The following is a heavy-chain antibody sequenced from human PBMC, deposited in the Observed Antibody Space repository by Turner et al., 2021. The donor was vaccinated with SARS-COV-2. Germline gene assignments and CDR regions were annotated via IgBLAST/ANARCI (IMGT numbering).Heavy chain of an antibody. CDR2: FYKIGSS. J-gene: IGHJ6*02. CDR3: ARHQGSTSGYDHGMNV. Sequence: QVQLQESGPGLVRPSETLTLTCTVSGDSISSKSWSWIRQSPGRGLAWIGYFYKIGSSDYNPTLRSRVTISVDTSKNQLSLNLISMTAADTAVYYCARHQGSTSGYDHGMNVWGQGTAVIVSS. D-gene: IGHD1-1*01. V-gene: IGHV4-59*08. CDR1: GDSISSKS.